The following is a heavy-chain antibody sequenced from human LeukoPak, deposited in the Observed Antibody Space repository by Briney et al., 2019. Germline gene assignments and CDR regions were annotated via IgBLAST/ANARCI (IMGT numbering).Heavy chain of an antibody. J-gene: IGHJ4*02. V-gene: IGHV1-2*02. CDR3: ARDAYCSGGSCPREIYF. D-gene: IGHD2-15*01. CDR1: GYTFTDYY. Sequence: ASVKVSCKASGYTFTDYYMHWVRQAPGQGLEWMGWINPNNGGTNYAQSFQGRVTLTRDTSITTAYIELSRLRSDDTAVYYCARDAYCSGGSCPREIYFWGQGTLVTVSS. CDR2: INPNNGGT.